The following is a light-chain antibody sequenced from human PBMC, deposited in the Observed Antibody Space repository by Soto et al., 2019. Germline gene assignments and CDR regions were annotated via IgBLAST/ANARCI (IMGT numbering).Light chain of an antibody. CDR1: ESISRDY. Sequence: EIMLTQSPGTLSLSPGQRATLSCRASESISRDYLAWYQQRLGQAPRLLIYGASSGATGIPDRFSGSGSGTDFPLTISRLEPEDFAIYYCQQYGGVPYTFGQGTKLEIK. CDR3: QQYGGVPYT. V-gene: IGKV3-20*01. CDR2: GAS. J-gene: IGKJ2*01.